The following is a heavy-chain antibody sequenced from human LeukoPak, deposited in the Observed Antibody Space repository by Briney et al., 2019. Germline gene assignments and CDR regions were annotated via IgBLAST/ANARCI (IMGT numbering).Heavy chain of an antibody. CDR3: ARALGGYSYWYFDL. CDR2: INSDGSST. J-gene: IGHJ2*01. D-gene: IGHD5-12*01. CDR1: GFTFSSYW. V-gene: IGHV3-74*01. Sequence: GGSLRLSCAASGFTFSSYWMHWVRHAPGKGLVWVSRINSDGSSTNYADSVKGRFTISRDNAKNTLYLQMNSLRAEDTAVYYCARALGGYSYWYFDLWGRGTLVTVSS.